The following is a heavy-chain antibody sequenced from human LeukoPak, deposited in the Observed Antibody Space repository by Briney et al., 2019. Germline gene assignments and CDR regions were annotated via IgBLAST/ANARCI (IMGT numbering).Heavy chain of an antibody. CDR3: ARGTYSCYDSSFDY. CDR2: FTAYSGASI. V-gene: IGHV3-21*01. CDR1: GFTFSSYN. J-gene: IGHJ4*02. Sequence: GGSLRLSCTASGFTFSSYNMNWVRQAPGKGLEWVSSFTAYSGASIYYADSVRGRFTISRDNAKNSLYLQINSLRAEDTAVYYCARGTYSCYDSSFDYWGQGTLVTVSS. D-gene: IGHD5-12*01.